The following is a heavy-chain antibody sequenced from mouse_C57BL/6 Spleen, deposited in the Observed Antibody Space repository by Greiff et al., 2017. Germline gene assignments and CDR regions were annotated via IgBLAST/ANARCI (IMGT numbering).Heavy chain of an antibody. CDR2: IHPNSGST. J-gene: IGHJ2*01. D-gene: IGHD3-1*01. CDR1: GYTFTSYW. Sequence: QVQLQQPGAELVKPGASVKLSCKASGYTFTSYWMHWVKQRPGQGLEWIGMIHPNSGSTNYNEKFKSKATLTVDKSSSTAYMQLSSLTSADSAVYYCARARGDYFDYWGQGTTLTVSS. CDR3: ARARGDYFDY. V-gene: IGHV1-64*01.